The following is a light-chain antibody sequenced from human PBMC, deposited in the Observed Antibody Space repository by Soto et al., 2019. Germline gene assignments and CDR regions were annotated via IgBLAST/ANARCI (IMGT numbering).Light chain of an antibody. Sequence: QSALTQPPSASGTPGQRVTISCSGSNSNIGRNTVNWYQQLPGAAPKVFIYSNVQRPSGVPDRFSGSKSGTSASLAISGLQPGDEAEYYCAAWDDSLHGYVFGAGTKVTVL. J-gene: IGLJ1*01. CDR3: AAWDDSLHGYV. CDR2: SNV. V-gene: IGLV1-44*01. CDR1: NSNIGRNT.